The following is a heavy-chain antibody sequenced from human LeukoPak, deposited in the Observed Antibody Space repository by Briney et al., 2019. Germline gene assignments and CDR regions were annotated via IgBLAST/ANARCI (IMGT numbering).Heavy chain of an antibody. V-gene: IGHV1-69*04. Sequence: SVKVSCKASGGTFSSYAISWVRQAPGQGLEWMGRIIPILGIANYAQKFQGRVTLARDTSIGTAYMELNSLRSEDTAVYYCARGAIFGVTTRGYGMDVWGQGTTVTVSS. D-gene: IGHD3-3*01. CDR3: ARGAIFGVTTRGYGMDV. J-gene: IGHJ6*02. CDR1: GGTFSSYA. CDR2: IIPILGIA.